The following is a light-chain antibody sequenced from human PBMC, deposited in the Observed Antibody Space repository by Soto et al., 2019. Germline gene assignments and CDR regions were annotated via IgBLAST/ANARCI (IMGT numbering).Light chain of an antibody. CDR1: QSLASA. V-gene: IGKV3D-15*02. CDR2: GAS. J-gene: IGKJ1*01. Sequence: EIVMTQSPATLSVSPGERATLSCRASQSLASALAWYQQKPGQAPRLLIYGASSRATGIPDRFSGSGSGTDFTLTIDRLESEDFAVYFCQQYGDLPWTFGQGTKVDIK. CDR3: QQYGDLPWT.